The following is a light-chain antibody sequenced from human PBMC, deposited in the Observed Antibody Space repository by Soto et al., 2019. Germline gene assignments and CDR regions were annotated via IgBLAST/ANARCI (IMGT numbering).Light chain of an antibody. J-gene: IGLJ2*01. Sequence: QSVLTQPPSVSGAPGQRVIISCTGSRSNNGAGSDVQWYQQLPGTAPKLLIYGNSNRPSGVPDRFSGSKSGTSASLAINGLQAEDEADYYCQAYDSSLSGVVFGGGTKLTVL. CDR1: RSNNGAGSD. V-gene: IGLV1-40*01. CDR2: GNS. CDR3: QAYDSSLSGVV.